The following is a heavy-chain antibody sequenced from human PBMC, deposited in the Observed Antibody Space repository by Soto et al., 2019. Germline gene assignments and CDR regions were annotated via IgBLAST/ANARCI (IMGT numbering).Heavy chain of an antibody. J-gene: IGHJ3*02. V-gene: IGHV3-9*01. D-gene: IGHD6-6*01. CDR1: GFTFDDYA. CDR3: AKSHYSSIAALEAFDI. Sequence: EVQLVESGGGLVQPGRSLRLSCAASGFTFDDYAMHWVRQAPGKGLEWVSGISWNSGSIGYADSVKGRFTISRDNAKNSLYLQMNSLRAEDTALYYCAKSHYSSIAALEAFDIWGQGTMVTVSS. CDR2: ISWNSGSI.